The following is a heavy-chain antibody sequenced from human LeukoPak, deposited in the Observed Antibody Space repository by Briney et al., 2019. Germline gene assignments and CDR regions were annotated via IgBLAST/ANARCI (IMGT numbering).Heavy chain of an antibody. D-gene: IGHD3-10*01. V-gene: IGHV3-23*01. CDR1: GFTLGDYG. CDR2: ISGSGGST. Sequence: GGSLRLSCTGSGFTLGDYGMSWVRQAPGKGLEWVSAISGSGGSTYYADSVKGRFTISRDNSKNTLYLQMNSLGAEDTAVYYCAKDLRGRGTMVRGVIQPIDYWGQGTLVTVSS. J-gene: IGHJ4*02. CDR3: AKDLRGRGTMVRGVIQPIDY.